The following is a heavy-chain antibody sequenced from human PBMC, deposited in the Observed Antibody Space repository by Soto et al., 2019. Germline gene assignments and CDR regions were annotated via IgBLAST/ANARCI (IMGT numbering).Heavy chain of an antibody. J-gene: IGHJ4*02. CDR1: GYSFTSYW. V-gene: IGHV5-10-1*01. CDR3: ARQFGDGYINFDY. D-gene: IGHD5-12*01. Sequence: GESLKISCKGSGYSFTSYWISWVRQMPGKGLEWMGWIDPSDSYTNYRPSFQGHVTISADKSISTAYLQWSSLKASDTAMYYCARQFGDGYINFDYWGQGTLVTVSS. CDR2: IDPSDSYT.